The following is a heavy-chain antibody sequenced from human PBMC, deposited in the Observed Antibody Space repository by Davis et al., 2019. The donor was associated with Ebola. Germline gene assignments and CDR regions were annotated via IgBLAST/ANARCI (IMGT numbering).Heavy chain of an antibody. J-gene: IGHJ4*02. V-gene: IGHV3-74*01. CDR3: ARDRAYCTNPACYKPLDY. Sequence: GESLKISCAASGFTFSDYYMNWIRQAPGKGLVWVSRINGDGRTTTYADSVKGRFTISRDNTKNTLYLEMNSLKVDDTAVYYCARDRAYCTNPACYKPLDYWGPGTLVTVSS. CDR2: INGDGRTT. D-gene: IGHD2-8*01. CDR1: GFTFSDYY.